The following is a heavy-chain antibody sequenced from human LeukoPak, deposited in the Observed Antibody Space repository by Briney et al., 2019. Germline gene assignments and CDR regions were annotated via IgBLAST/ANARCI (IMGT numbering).Heavy chain of an antibody. Sequence: PSETLSLTCTVSGGSISSYYWSWIRQPPGQGLEWIGYIYHSGSTNYNPSLKSRVTISVDTSKNQFSLKLTSVTAADTAVYYCARGAAAMTLNWFDPWGQGILVTVSS. V-gene: IGHV4-59*08. J-gene: IGHJ5*02. D-gene: IGHD2-2*01. CDR1: GGSISSYY. CDR2: IYHSGST. CDR3: ARGAAAMTLNWFDP.